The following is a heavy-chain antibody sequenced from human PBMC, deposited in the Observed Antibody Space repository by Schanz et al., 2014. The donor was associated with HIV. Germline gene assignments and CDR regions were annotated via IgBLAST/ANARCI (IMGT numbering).Heavy chain of an antibody. CDR2: ISGSGGSP. J-gene: IGHJ4*02. V-gene: IGHV3-23*04. D-gene: IGHD4-17*01. CDR1: GFTFSIYY. Sequence: EVQLVESGGGLVQPGGSLRLSCAASGFTFSIYYMSWVRQAPGKGLEWVSTISGSGGSPYYADSVKGRFTISRDNAKNSLHLQMSRLGAEDTAVYYCARDLHDYGDARTDYWGQGILVTVSS. CDR3: ARDLHDYGDARTDY.